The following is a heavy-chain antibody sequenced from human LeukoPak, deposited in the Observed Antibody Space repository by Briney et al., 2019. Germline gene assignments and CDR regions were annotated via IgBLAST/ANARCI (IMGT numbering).Heavy chain of an antibody. J-gene: IGHJ4*02. Sequence: GGSLRLSCAASGFTSTKYAMNWVRQAPGKGLEWVSVLIGSSGSTDYADSVKGRFTMSRDISKNTLFLQMNSLRAEDTAIYYCAKGAYDYIEIAYFDSWGQGTLVTVSS. D-gene: IGHD5-12*01. CDR3: AKGAYDYIEIAYFDS. V-gene: IGHV3-23*01. CDR1: GFTSTKYA. CDR2: LIGSSGST.